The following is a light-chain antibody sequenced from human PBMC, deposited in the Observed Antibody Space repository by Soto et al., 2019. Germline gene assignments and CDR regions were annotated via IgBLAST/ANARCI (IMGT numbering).Light chain of an antibody. Sequence: DIQMTQSPSSVSASVGDRVTITCRASQGIGDRLAWYQQKPGRAPKLLIYSASSLLSGVPSRFSGSGSGTDFTLTFISLQPEDFATYLCKQAYTFPRTFGGGTKVDIK. CDR3: KQAYTFPRT. V-gene: IGKV1-12*01. CDR1: QGIGDR. CDR2: SAS. J-gene: IGKJ4*01.